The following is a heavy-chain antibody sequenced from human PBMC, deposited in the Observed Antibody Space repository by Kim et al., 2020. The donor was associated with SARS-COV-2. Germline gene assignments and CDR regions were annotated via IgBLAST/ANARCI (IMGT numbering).Heavy chain of an antibody. D-gene: IGHD4-17*01. V-gene: IGHV3-23*02. CDR1: GFTFSRYA. Sequence: GGSLRLSCAASGFTFSRYALICVRPAPGAGLGGLSGISRCGTRTYYGDSVKGRCSISRDNARNTVTLQMNRLRAEDTAVYYCAKDSGNDFGDQLDCWGQGTLVTVSS. J-gene: IGHJ4*02. CDR2: ISRCGTRT. CDR3: AKDSGNDFGDQLDC.